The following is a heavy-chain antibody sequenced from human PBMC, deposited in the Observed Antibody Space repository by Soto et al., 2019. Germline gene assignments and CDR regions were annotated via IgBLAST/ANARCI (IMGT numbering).Heavy chain of an antibody. V-gene: IGHV4-30-4*01. Sequence: QVQLQESGPGLVKPSQTLSLTCTVSGGSISSGDYYWSWIRQPPGKGLEWIGYIYYSGSTYYNPYLKSRVTISVDTSKNQFSLKLSSVTAADTAVYYCARDLVGATIPDAFDIWGQGTMVTVSS. D-gene: IGHD1-26*01. J-gene: IGHJ3*02. CDR1: GGSISSGDYY. CDR2: IYYSGST. CDR3: ARDLVGATIPDAFDI.